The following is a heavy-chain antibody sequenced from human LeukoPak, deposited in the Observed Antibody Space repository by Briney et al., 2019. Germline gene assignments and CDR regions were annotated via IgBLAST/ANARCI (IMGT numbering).Heavy chain of an antibody. CDR3: ARSYGDPQTPYFDY. D-gene: IGHD4-17*01. CDR2: IIPIFGTA. J-gene: IGHJ4*02. V-gene: IGHV1-69*13. Sequence: ASVKVSCKASGGTFSSYAISWVRQAPGQGLEWMGGIIPIFGTANYAQKFQGRVTITADESTSTAYMELSSLRSEDTAVYHCARSYGDPQTPYFDYWGQGTLVTVSS. CDR1: GGTFSSYA.